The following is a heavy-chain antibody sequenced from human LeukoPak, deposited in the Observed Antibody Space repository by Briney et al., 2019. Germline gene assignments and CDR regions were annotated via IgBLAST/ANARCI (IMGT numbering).Heavy chain of an antibody. CDR1: GYTFTSYD. V-gene: IGHV1-18*01. J-gene: IGHJ2*01. Sequence: GASVKVSCKASGYTFTSYDINWVRQAPGQGLEWMGWISAYNGNTNYAQKLQGRVTMTTDTSTSTAYMELRSLRSDDTAVYYCARGEIVGATRRYFDLWGRGTLVTVSS. CDR3: ARGEIVGATRRYFDL. CDR2: ISAYNGNT. D-gene: IGHD1-26*01.